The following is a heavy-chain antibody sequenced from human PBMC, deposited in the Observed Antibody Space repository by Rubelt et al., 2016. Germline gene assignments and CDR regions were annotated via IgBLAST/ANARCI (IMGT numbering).Heavy chain of an antibody. CDR2: IYHSGST. D-gene: IGHD3-3*01. CDR1: GYSISSGYS. V-gene: IGHV4-38-2*02. J-gene: IGHJ5*02. Sequence: QVQLQESGPGLVKPSETLSLTCTVSGYSISSGYSWGWIRQPPGKGLEWIGSIYHSGSTYYNPSLKSRVTRSVDTSKNQFSRKLSSVTAADTAVYYCASADYDFWSGSDRNWFDPWGQGTLVTVSS. CDR3: ASADYDFWSGSDRNWFDP.